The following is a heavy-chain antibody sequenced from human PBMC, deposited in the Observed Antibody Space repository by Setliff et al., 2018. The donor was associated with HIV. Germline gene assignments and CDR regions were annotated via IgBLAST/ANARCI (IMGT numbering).Heavy chain of an antibody. CDR3: ARDMTNYYDRSGSFGWFAP. CDR1: GDSISDTTYY. V-gene: IGHV4-39*07. CDR2: IYHSGST. J-gene: IGHJ5*02. D-gene: IGHD3-22*01. Sequence: SETLSLTCSVSGDSISDTTYYWGWIRQPPGKGLEWIGNIYHSGSTLYKPSLKSRVTMSVDTSKNQFSVKLRSVTAADTAVYYCARDMTNYYDRSGSFGWFAPWGQGTPVTVSS.